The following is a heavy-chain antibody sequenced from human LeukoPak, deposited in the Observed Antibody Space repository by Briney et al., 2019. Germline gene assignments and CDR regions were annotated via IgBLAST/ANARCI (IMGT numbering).Heavy chain of an antibody. V-gene: IGHV3-30-3*01. D-gene: IGHD7-27*01. CDR1: GFTFSSYA. CDR3: ARDANWGEIDY. Sequence: QPGGSLRLSCAASGFTFSSYAMHWVRQAPGKGLEWVAVITYDGSNKYYADSVKGRFTISRDNSKNTLYLQMDSLRPEDTAVYYCARDANWGEIDYWGQGTLVTVSS. CDR2: ITYDGSNK. J-gene: IGHJ4*02.